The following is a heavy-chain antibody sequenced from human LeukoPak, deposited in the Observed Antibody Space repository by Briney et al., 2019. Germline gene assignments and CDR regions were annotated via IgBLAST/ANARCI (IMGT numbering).Heavy chain of an antibody. V-gene: IGHV4-38-2*02. Sequence: SETLSLTCTVSGYSISSGYYWGWIRQPPGKGLEWIGSIYHSGSTYYNPSLKSRVTISVDTSKNQFSLKLSSVTAADTAVYYCARDGIEWSGPYYFDYWGQGTLVTVSS. J-gene: IGHJ4*02. CDR2: IYHSGST. CDR3: ARDGIEWSGPYYFDY. D-gene: IGHD3-3*01. CDR1: GYSISSGYY.